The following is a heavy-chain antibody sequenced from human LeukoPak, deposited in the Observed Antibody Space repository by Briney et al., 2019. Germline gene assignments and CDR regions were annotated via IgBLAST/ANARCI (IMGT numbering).Heavy chain of an antibody. CDR2: ISGNGGGT. Sequence: GGSLRLSCAATGFTFSSYAMSWARQAPGKGLEWVSGISGNGGGTYYADSVKGRFTISRDNSKNTLYLQMNSLRAEDTAVYYCAKSFGYSRSWFDYWGQGTLVTVSS. J-gene: IGHJ4*02. V-gene: IGHV3-23*01. CDR3: AKSFGYSRSWFDY. CDR1: GFTFSSYA. D-gene: IGHD6-13*01.